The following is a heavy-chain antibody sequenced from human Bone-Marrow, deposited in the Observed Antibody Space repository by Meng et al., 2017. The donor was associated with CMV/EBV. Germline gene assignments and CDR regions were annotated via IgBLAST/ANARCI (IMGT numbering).Heavy chain of an antibody. V-gene: IGHV3-23*01. CDR3: ARSGPAASYYYYYGMDV. CDR2: ISGGGGST. J-gene: IGHJ6*02. D-gene: IGHD2-2*01. CDR1: GFTLSSYA. Sequence: GESLKISCAASGFTLSSYAMSWVRQAPGKGLEWVSVISGGGGSTYYADSVKGRFTISRDNSKNTLYLQMNSLRAEDTAVYYCARSGPAASYYYYYGMDVWGQGTTVTVSS.